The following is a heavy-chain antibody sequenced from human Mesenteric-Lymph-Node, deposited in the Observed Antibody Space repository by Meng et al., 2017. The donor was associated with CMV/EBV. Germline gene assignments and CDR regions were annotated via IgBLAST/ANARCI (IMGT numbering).Heavy chain of an antibody. CDR3: ARWEGYYYYGMDV. V-gene: IGHV3-48*04. CDR2: ISSSGSTI. D-gene: IGHD1-26*01. Sequence: GGSLRLSCVASGFDFDSYSINWVRQAPGKGLEWISYISSSGSTIYYADSVKGRFTISRDNAKNSLYLQMNSLRAEDTAVYYCARWEGYYYYGMDVWGQGTTVTVSS. CDR1: GFDFDSYS. J-gene: IGHJ6*02.